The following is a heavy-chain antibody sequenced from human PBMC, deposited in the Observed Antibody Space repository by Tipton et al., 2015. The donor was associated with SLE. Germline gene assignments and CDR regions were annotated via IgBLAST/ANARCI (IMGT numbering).Heavy chain of an antibody. D-gene: IGHD1-26*01. CDR1: GGSISSGGYY. V-gene: IGHV4-31*03. J-gene: IGHJ3*02. Sequence: TLSLTCTVSGGSISSGGYYWSWIRQHPGKGLEWIGYIYYSGSTYYNPSLKSRVTISVDTSKNQFSLKLSSVTAADTAVYYCARVGAGATSGAFDIWGQGTMVTVSS. CDR3: ARVGAGATSGAFDI. CDR2: IYYSGST.